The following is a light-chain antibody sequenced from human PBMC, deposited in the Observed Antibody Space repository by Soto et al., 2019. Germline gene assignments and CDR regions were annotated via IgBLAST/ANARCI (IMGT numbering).Light chain of an antibody. CDR3: QQYGDSVFT. CDR1: QSFRSSY. CDR2: GAS. Sequence: EFVLTQSPGTLSLSPGERATLSCRASQSFRSSYLTWYHQKPGQAPRLLIFGASSRATGTPERISGGGSGTDYSLTINRLEPEDFRVYYCQQYGDSVFTFGPGTTVEIK. J-gene: IGKJ3*01. V-gene: IGKV3-20*01.